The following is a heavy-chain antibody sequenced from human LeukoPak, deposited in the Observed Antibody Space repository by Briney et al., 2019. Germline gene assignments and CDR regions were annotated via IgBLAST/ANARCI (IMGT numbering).Heavy chain of an antibody. CDR1: GYTFTYRY. V-gene: IGHV1-45*02. CDR3: ASGIVVVPAAIQAPRDYYYYGMDV. CDR2: ITPFNGNT. D-gene: IGHD2-2*02. J-gene: IGHJ6*02. Sequence: SVKVSCKASGYTFTYRYLHWVRQAPGQALEWMGCITPFNGNTNYAQKFQDRVTITRDRSMSTAYMELSSLRSEDTAMYYCASGIVVVPAAIQAPRDYYYYGMDVWGQGTTVTVSS.